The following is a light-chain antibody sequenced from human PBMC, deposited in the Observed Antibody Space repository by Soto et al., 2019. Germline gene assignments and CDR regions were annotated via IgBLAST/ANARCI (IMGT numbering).Light chain of an antibody. Sequence: QSALTQPPSASGSPGQSVTISCTGTSSDVGGYNYVSWYQQHPGKAPKLMIYEVTKRPSGVPDRFSGSKSATTASLTVSGLQAEDEADYCCSSYAGSNVVVFGGGTKLTVL. J-gene: IGLJ2*01. V-gene: IGLV2-8*01. CDR1: SSDVGGYNY. CDR3: SSYAGSNVVV. CDR2: EVT.